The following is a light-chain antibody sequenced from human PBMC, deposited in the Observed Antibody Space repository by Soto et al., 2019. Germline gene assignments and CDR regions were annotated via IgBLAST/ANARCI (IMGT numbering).Light chain of an antibody. Sequence: EIVLTQSPATLSLSPGERATLSCRASQSIRSYLAWYQQKPGQAPRLLIYDASNRATGIPARFSGSGSGTDFTLTISSLETEDFAVYYCQQRSSWLLTFGGGTKVEI. CDR2: DAS. V-gene: IGKV3-11*01. CDR1: QSIRSY. J-gene: IGKJ4*01. CDR3: QQRSSWLLT.